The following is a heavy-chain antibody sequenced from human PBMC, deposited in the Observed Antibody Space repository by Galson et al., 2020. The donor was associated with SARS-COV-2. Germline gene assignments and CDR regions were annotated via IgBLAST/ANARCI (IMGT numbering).Heavy chain of an antibody. CDR3: ARAVYCSSTRCHDAIDI. CDR2: IYSGGST. J-gene: IGHJ3*02. V-gene: IGHV3-53*04. D-gene: IGHD2-2*01. CDR1: GFTVSSNY. Sequence: GGSLRLSCAASGFTVSSNYMTWVRQAPGKGLEWVSVIYSGGSTYYADSAKGRFTISRHNSKNTLYLQMNSLRAEDTAVYYSARAVYCSSTRCHDAIDIWGQGTMVTVSS.